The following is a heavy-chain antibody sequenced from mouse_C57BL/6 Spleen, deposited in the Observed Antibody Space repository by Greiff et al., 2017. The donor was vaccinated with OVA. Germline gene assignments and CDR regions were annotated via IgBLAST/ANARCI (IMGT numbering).Heavy chain of an antibody. J-gene: IGHJ3*01. D-gene: IGHD3-2*02. V-gene: IGHV1-82*01. Sequence: QVQLKESGPELVKPGASVKISCKASGYAFSSSWMNWVKQRPGKGLEWIGRIYPGDGDTNYTGKFKGKATLTADKSSSTAYMQLSSLTSEDSAVYFCARAAQATSSWFAYWGQGTLVTVSA. CDR2: IYPGDGDT. CDR1: GYAFSSSW. CDR3: ARAAQATSSWFAY.